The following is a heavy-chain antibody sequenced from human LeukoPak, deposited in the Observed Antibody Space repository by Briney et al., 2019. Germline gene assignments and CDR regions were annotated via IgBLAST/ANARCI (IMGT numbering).Heavy chain of an antibody. CDR1: GYTFTSYY. J-gene: IGHJ4*02. CDR3: ASEDIVVVPAARALDY. V-gene: IGHV1-46*01. D-gene: IGHD2-2*01. CDR2: INPSGGGA. Sequence: ASVKVSCKASGYTFTSYYMHWVRQAPGQGLEWMGIINPSGGGASYAQKFQGRVTMTRDTSTSTVYMELSSLRSEDTAVYYCASEDIVVVPAARALDYWGQGTLVTVSS.